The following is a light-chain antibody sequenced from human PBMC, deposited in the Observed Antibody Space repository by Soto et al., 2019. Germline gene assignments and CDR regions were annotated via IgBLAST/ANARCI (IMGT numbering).Light chain of an antibody. CDR1: QDISNY. CDR2: DGS. Sequence: DIQLTQSPSSLSASVVDRVTVAFLASQDISNYLDWFQQKPGQAPSLLIYDGSQLDTGVPSRFSGSGSGTHFTFTISSLEPEDIAKYYCEQSQNLTLTFGGGTKVDIK. V-gene: IGKV1-33*01. J-gene: IGKJ4*01. CDR3: EQSQNLTLT.